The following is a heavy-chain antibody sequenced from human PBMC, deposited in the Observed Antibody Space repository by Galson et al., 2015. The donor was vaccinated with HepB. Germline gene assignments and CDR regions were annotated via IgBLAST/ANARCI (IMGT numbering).Heavy chain of an antibody. D-gene: IGHD1-26*01. CDR1: GFTFSSFA. V-gene: IGHV3-30-3*01. CDR3: ARDLSRGTYYPYYYYAMDV. CDR2: ISYDGTNT. Sequence: SLRLSCAPSGFTFSSFASHWVRQAPGKGLEWVAIISYDGTNTYYADSVKGRFTISRDNSKNTLYLQMNSLRPEDTALYYCARDLSRGTYYPYYYYAMDVWGQGTTVTVSS. J-gene: IGHJ6*02.